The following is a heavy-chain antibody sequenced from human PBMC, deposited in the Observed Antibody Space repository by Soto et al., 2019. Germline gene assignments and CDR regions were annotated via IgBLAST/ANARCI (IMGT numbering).Heavy chain of an antibody. CDR2: IYTSGST. Sequence: SETLSLTCTVSGGSISSYYWSWIRQPAGKGLEWIGRIYTSGSTNYNPSLKSRVTMSVDTSKNQFSLKLSSVTAADAAVYYCARGGRNLGKFDYWGRGTLVTVSS. CDR3: ARGGRNLGKFDY. V-gene: IGHV4-4*07. CDR1: GGSISSYY. J-gene: IGHJ4*02. D-gene: IGHD1-26*01.